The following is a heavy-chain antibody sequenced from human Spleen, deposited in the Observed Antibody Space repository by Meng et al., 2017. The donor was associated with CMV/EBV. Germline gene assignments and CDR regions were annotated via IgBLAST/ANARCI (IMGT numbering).Heavy chain of an antibody. D-gene: IGHD1-20*01. Sequence: QGQLQESGPGLVKPSQTLSLTCTVSGGSSSSGDYYWSWIRQPPGKGLEWIGYIYYSGSTYYNPSLKSRVTISVDTSKNQFSLKLSSVTAADTAVYYCARDHNWFHYFDYWGQGTLVTVSS. CDR1: GGSSSSGDYY. CDR2: IYYSGST. CDR3: ARDHNWFHYFDY. J-gene: IGHJ4*02. V-gene: IGHV4-30-4*08.